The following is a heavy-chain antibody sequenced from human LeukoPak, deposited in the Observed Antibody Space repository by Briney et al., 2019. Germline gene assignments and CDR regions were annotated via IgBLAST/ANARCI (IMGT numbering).Heavy chain of an antibody. J-gene: IGHJ4*02. CDR3: ARGDYGSGTRDYYFDY. CDR1: GYSISSGYY. D-gene: IGHD3-10*01. Sequence: SETLSLTCTVSGYSISSGYYWGWIRQPPGKGLEWIGSIYHSGSTYYNPSLKSRVTISVDTSKNQFSLKLSSVTAADTAVYYCARGDYGSGTRDYYFDYWGQGTLVTVSS. V-gene: IGHV4-38-2*02. CDR2: IYHSGST.